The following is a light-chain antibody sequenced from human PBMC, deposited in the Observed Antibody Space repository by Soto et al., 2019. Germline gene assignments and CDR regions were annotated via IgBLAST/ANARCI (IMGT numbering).Light chain of an antibody. CDR1: QTVSSAY. J-gene: IGKJ1*01. CDR3: QQYNTSPWT. CDR2: GAS. Sequence: DTVLTQSPGTLSLSPGERATLSCRASQTVSSAYLAWFQQKPGQAPRLLIYGASSRATGIPDRFSGAGSGTEFTLTISRVAPEDYAVYYCQQYNTSPWTFGQGTKG. V-gene: IGKV3-20*01.